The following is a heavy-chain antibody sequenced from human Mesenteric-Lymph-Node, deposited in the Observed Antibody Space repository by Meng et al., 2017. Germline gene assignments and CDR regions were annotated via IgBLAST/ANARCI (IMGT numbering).Heavy chain of an antibody. CDR3: ATLGNWGPERPFDL. J-gene: IGHJ2*01. CDR1: GGTFSSYA. D-gene: IGHD7-27*01. V-gene: IGHV1-69*06. Sequence: SVKVSCKASGGTFSSYAISWVRQAPGQGLEWMGGIIPIFGTANYAQKFQGRVTITADKSTSTAYMELSSLRSEDTAVYYCATLGNWGPERPFDLWGRGTLVTVSS. CDR2: IIPIFGTA.